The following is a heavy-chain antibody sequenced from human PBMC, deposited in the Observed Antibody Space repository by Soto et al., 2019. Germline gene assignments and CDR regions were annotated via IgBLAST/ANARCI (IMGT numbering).Heavy chain of an antibody. CDR2: MNPNSGNT. J-gene: IGHJ6*03. V-gene: IGHV1-8*01. CDR1: RYTFTSYD. CDR3: ARAVHGLRSRDYYYYMDV. Sequence: ASVKVSCKASRYTFTSYDINWVRQATGQGLEWMGWMNPNSGNTGYAQKFQGRVTMTRNTSISTAYMELSSLRSEDTAVYYCARAVHGLRSRDYYYYMDVWGKGTTVTVSS. D-gene: IGHD3-3*01.